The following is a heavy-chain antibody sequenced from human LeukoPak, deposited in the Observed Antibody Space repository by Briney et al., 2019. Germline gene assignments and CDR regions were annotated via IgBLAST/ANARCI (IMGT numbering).Heavy chain of an antibody. Sequence: ASVKVSCKASGYTFNNHYMYWVRQVPGQGLEWMGVINPSGGSTIYAQKFQGRVTMTEDTSADTAYMELSSLRSEDTAMYYCVVGISIAAAGFFDYWGQGTLVTVSS. CDR3: VVGISIAAAGFFDY. CDR2: INPSGGST. CDR1: GYTFNNHY. V-gene: IGHV1-46*02. J-gene: IGHJ4*02. D-gene: IGHD6-13*01.